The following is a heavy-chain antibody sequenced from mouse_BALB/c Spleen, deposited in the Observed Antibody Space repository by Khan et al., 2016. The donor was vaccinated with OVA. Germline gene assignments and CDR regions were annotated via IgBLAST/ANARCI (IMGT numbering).Heavy chain of an antibody. CDR1: GFTFSSYT. Sequence: EVELVESGGGLVKPGGSLKLSCAASGFTFSSYTMSWVRQTPEKRLEWVATISSGGTYTYYPDTVKGRFTISRDNAKNTLYLQMSSLKSEDTAIFYCTRDGNYAHWYFDVWGAGTTVTVSS. CDR3: TRDGNYAHWYFDV. CDR2: ISSGGTYT. V-gene: IGHV5-6-4*01. J-gene: IGHJ1*01. D-gene: IGHD2-1*01.